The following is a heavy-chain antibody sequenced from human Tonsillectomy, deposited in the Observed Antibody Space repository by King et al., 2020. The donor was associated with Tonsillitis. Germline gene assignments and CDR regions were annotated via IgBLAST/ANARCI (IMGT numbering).Heavy chain of an antibody. CDR1: GGSISSYY. CDR3: ERDMAAAGTGGVYYYYYGMDV. Sequence: LQLQESGPGLVKPSETLSLTCTVSGGSISSYYWSWIRQPPGKGLEWIGYIYYSGSTNYNPSLKSRVTISVDTSKNQFSLKLSSVTAADTAVYYCERDMAAAGTGGVYYYYYGMDVWGQGTTVTVSS. CDR2: IYYSGST. D-gene: IGHD6-13*01. J-gene: IGHJ6*02. V-gene: IGHV4-59*01.